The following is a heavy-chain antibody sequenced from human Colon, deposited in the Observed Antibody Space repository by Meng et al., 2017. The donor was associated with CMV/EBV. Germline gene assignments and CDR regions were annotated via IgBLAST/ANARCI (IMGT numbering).Heavy chain of an antibody. J-gene: IGHJ3*02. CDR2: ISAYNGNT. CDR1: GYTFTSYG. CDR3: ARDSHRYYDFWSGYYPSDAFDI. V-gene: IGHV1-18*01. D-gene: IGHD3-3*01. Sequence: ASVKVSCKASGYTFTSYGISWVRQAPGQGLEWMGWISAYNGNTNYAQKLQGRVTMTTDTSTSTAYMELRSLRSDDTAVYYCARDSHRYYDFWSGYYPSDAFDIWGQGTMVTVSS.